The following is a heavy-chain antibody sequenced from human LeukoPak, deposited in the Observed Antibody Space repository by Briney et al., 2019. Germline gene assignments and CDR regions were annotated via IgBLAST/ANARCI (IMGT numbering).Heavy chain of an antibody. V-gene: IGHV4-59*01. CDR2: IYYSGST. J-gene: IGHJ4*02. CDR3: AGDHGYYEGAFGC. CDR1: GGALCDVY. D-gene: IGHD4-17*01. Sequence: TLCLTCAVSGGALCDVYWACVSQPPRERLGWVVYIYYSGSTDYNPFFKSRGTISVDKSKSQFSLKLASVTAADTAMYYCAGDHGYYEGAFGCWGQGTLVIVSS.